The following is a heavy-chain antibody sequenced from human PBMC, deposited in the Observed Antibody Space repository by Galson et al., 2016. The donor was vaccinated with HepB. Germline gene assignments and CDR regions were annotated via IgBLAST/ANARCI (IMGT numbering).Heavy chain of an antibody. V-gene: IGHV3-53*01. Sequence: SLRLSCAASGFTVRSNYMTWVRQAPGQGLQWVSVIYSGGYTYYADSVKGRFTISRDESKNTVYLQMNSLRAEDTALYYCARSYYDFWGGLGYWGQGTLVTVSS. CDR3: ARSYYDFWGGLGY. J-gene: IGHJ4*02. CDR1: GFTVRSNY. D-gene: IGHD3-3*01. CDR2: IYSGGYT.